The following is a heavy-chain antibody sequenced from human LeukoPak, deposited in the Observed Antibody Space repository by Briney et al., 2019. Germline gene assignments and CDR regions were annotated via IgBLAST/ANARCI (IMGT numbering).Heavy chain of an antibody. Sequence: GGSLRLSCAASGFTFSSYAMSWVRQAPGKGLEWVSAISGSGGDSHYADSVKGRFTISKDDSKNTLYLRMNSLRVEDTAVYYCAKGWQQLGFDSWGQGTLVTVSS. D-gene: IGHD6-13*01. J-gene: IGHJ4*02. V-gene: IGHV3-23*01. CDR2: ISGSGGDS. CDR1: GFTFSSYA. CDR3: AKGWQQLGFDS.